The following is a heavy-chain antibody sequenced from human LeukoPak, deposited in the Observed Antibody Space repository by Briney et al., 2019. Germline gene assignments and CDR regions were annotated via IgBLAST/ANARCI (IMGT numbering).Heavy chain of an antibody. CDR2: LNSDGSST. V-gene: IGHV3-74*01. CDR3: ARDSERRDGFSLYFFDY. Sequence: SGGSLRLSCTASGFTFSSYWMHWVRQAPGKGLVWFSRLNSDGSSTNYADSVKGRFTISRDNAENSLFLQMDSLRAEDTALYYCARDSERRDGFSLYFFDYWGRGTLVTVSS. D-gene: IGHD5-24*01. CDR1: GFTFSSYW. J-gene: IGHJ4*02.